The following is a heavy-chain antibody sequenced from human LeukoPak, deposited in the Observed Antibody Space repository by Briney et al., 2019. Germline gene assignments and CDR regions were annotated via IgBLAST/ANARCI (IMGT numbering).Heavy chain of an antibody. CDR1: GGSISSGGYY. CDR3: ARDPRGVVVPAAMQSHRFDP. D-gene: IGHD2-2*01. CDR2: VYYSGST. V-gene: IGHV4-30-2*03. Sequence: SQTLSLTCTVSGGSISSGGYYWSWIRQPPGKGLEWIGSVYYSGSTYYNPSLKSRVTISVDTSKNQFSLKLSSVTAADTAVYYCARDPRGVVVPAAMQSHRFDPWGQGTLVTVSS. J-gene: IGHJ5*02.